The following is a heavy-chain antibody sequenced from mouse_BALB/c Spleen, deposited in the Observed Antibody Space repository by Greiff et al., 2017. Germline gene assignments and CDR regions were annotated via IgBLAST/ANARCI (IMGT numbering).Heavy chain of an antibody. V-gene: IGHV5-17*02. CDR3: ARSDPYAMDY. CDR2: ISSGSSTI. CDR1: GFTFSSFG. J-gene: IGHJ4*01. Sequence: EVQLQQSGGGLVQPGGSRKLSCAASGFTFSSFGMHWVRQAPEKGLEWVAYISSGSSTIYYADTVKGRFTISRDNPKNTLFLQMTSLRSEDTAMYYCARSDPYAMDYWGQGTSVTVSS.